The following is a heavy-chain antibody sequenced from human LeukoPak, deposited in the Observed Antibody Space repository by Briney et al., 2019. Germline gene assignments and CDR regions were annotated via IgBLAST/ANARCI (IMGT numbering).Heavy chain of an antibody. CDR1: GYTFSSYY. D-gene: IGHD6-19*01. CDR3: ARDSRGIAVADSSGGNWFDP. J-gene: IGHJ5*02. CDR2: INPNGGTT. Sequence: ASVTVSCKASGYTFSSYYIHWVRQAPGQGLEWMGIINPNGGTTNYAQNFQGRVSMTRDTSTSTVYMELSSLRSEDTAVYFCARDSRGIAVADSSGGNWFDPWGQGTLVTVSS. V-gene: IGHV1-46*01.